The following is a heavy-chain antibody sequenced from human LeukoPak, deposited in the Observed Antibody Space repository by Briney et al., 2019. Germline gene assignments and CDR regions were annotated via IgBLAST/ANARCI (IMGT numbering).Heavy chain of an antibody. CDR2: IGGSGGST. D-gene: IGHD3-22*01. CDR1: GFTFSSYG. CDR3: AKEAITYYYDSSGLY. J-gene: IGHJ4*02. Sequence: GGSLRLSCAASGFTFSSYGMHWVRQAPGKGLEWVSAIGGSGGSTYYADSVKGRFTISRDNSKNTLYLQMNSLRAEDTAVYYCAKEAITYYYDSSGLYWGQGTLVTVPS. V-gene: IGHV3-23*01.